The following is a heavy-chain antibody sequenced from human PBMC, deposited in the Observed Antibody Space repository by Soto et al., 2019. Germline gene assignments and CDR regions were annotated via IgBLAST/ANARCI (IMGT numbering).Heavy chain of an antibody. Sequence: QVQLVESGGGVVQPGRSLRLSCAASGFTFSSYAMYWVRQAPGKGLEWVAVISYDGNNKYYAVSVKGRFTISRDNSKNTLYRQMNSLRAEDTAVYYCARAGCDGGTCYTLVGLRYGMDVWGQGTTVTVSS. CDR3: ARAGCDGGTCYTLVGLRYGMDV. CDR2: ISYDGNNK. D-gene: IGHD2-8*02. J-gene: IGHJ6*02. V-gene: IGHV3-30-3*01. CDR1: GFTFSSYA.